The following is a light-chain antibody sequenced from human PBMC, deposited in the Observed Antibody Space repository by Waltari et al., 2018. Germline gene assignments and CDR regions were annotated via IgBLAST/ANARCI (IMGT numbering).Light chain of an antibody. CDR2: GNN. V-gene: IGLV1-44*01. J-gene: IGLJ3*02. CDR3: ATWDDSLNAWM. Sequence: QSVLTQPPSASGTPGQRVTISCSGSSSNIGSNTVNWYQHLPGTAPKLLIYGNNRRPSGVPDRFSGSKSGTSASLAISGLQSEEEADYYCATWDDSLNAWMFGGGTKLTAL. CDR1: SSNIGSNT.